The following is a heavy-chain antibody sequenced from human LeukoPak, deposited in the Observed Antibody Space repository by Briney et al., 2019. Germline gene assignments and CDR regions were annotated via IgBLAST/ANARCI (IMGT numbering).Heavy chain of an antibody. V-gene: IGHV3-23*01. Sequence: GGSLRLSCAASRFTFSSYAMSWVRQAPGKGLERVSAISGSDGSTYYADSVKGRFTISRDYSENTLSLQMDNLRAEDTAVYYCAKGPHHDPLHYFDYWGQGTLVTVSS. CDR3: AKGPHHDPLHYFDY. J-gene: IGHJ4*02. CDR2: ISGSDGST. CDR1: RFTFSSYA.